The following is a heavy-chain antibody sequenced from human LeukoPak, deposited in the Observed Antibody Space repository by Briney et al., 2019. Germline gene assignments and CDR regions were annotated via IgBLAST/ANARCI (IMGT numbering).Heavy chain of an antibody. V-gene: IGHV4-39*01. CDR3: AAGGYDFDY. J-gene: IGHJ4*02. CDR2: LYYSGST. CDR1: GDSISSRSYH. D-gene: IGHD5-12*01. Sequence: SETLSLTCTVSGDSISSRSYHWGWIRQPPGKGLEWIGSLYYSGSTYYNPSLKSRATISVGTSKNQFSLKLSSVTAADTAVYYCAAGGYDFDYWGQGTLVTVSS.